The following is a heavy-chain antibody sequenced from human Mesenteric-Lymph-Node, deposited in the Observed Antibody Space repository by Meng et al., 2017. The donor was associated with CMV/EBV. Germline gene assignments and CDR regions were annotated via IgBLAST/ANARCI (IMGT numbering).Heavy chain of an antibody. CDR1: GYPFTGYY. V-gene: IGHV1-2*02. CDR2: INPNSGGT. Sequence: SCKASGYPFTGYYMHWVRQAPGQGLEWMGWINPNSGGTNYAQKFQGRVTMTRDTSISTGYMELSRLNSDDTAVYYCARFVAVGGEVPWGQGTLVTVSS. D-gene: IGHD6-13*01. J-gene: IGHJ5*02. CDR3: ARFVAVGGEVP.